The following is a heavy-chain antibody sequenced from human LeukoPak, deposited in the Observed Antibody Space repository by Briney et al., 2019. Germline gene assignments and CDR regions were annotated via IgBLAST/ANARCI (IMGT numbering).Heavy chain of an antibody. CDR2: VIGSGGNT. CDR3: ARGGLYKFDY. D-gene: IGHD1-14*01. CDR1: GFTFSSYA. Sequence: GGSLRLSCAASGFTFSSYAMSWVRQAPGKGLEWVSTVIGSGGNTYYADSVRGRFTIPRDNSKNTLYLQINSLGADDTAVYYCARGGLYKFDYWGQGTLVTVSS. V-gene: IGHV3-23*01. J-gene: IGHJ4*02.